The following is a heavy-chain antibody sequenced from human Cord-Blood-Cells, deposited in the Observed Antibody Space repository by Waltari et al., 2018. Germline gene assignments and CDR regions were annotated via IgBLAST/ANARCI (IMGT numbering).Heavy chain of an antibody. CDR2: INPNSGGT. Sequence: QVQLVQSGAEVKKPGASVKVSCKASGYTFTGYYMHWVRQAPGQGLEGMGWINPNSGGTNDAQKFQGWVTMTRDTSISTAYMELSRLRSDDTAVYYCAREPYSSSWYNYYYGMDVWGQGTTVTVSS. CDR3: AREPYSSSWYNYYYGMDV. D-gene: IGHD6-13*01. J-gene: IGHJ6*02. CDR1: GYTFTGYY. V-gene: IGHV1-2*04.